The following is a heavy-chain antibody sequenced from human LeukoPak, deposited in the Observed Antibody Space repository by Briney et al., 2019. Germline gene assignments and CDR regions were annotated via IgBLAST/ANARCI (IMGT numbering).Heavy chain of an antibody. V-gene: IGHV6-1*01. J-gene: IGHJ4*02. CDR1: GDSVSSNSAA. CDR2: TYYRSKWYN. Sequence: SQTLSLTCAISGDSVSSNSAAWNWIRQSPSRGLEWLGRTYYRSKWYNYYAVSVKSRITINPDTSKNQFSLQVNSVTPEDTAVYYCARLVPLRGGYPILPGRFDYWGQGTLVTVSS. D-gene: IGHD3-22*01. CDR3: ARLVPLRGGYPILPGRFDY.